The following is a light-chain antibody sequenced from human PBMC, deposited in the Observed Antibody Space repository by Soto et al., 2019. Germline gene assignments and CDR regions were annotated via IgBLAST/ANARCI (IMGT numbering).Light chain of an antibody. CDR3: QQYYSYPPAFT. CDR2: AAS. J-gene: IGKJ3*01. Sequence: AIRMTQSPSSLSASTGDRVTITCRASQGISSYLAWYQQKPGKAPKLLIYAASTLQSGLPSRFSGSGSGTDFTLTISCLQSEDFATYDCQQYYSYPPAFTFGPGTKVDIK. CDR1: QGISSY. V-gene: IGKV1-8*01.